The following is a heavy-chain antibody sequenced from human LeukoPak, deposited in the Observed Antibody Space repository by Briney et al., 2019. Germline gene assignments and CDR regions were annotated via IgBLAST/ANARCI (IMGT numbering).Heavy chain of an antibody. V-gene: IGHV4-39*01. J-gene: IGHJ6*02. Sequence: SETLSLTCTVSGGSISSSSYYWGWIRQPPGKGLEWIGSIYYSGSTYYNPPLKSRVTISVDTSKNQFSLKLSSAAAADTAVYYCARRKLGPNYGMDVWGQGTTVTVSS. CDR3: ARRKLGPNYGMDV. CDR2: IYYSGST. CDR1: GGSISSSSYY. D-gene: IGHD1-26*01.